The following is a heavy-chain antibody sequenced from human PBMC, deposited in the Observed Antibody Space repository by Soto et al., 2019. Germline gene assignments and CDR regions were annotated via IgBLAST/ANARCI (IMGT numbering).Heavy chain of an antibody. CDR1: GFTFSSYS. CDR2: ISSSSSYI. V-gene: IGHV3-21*01. J-gene: IGHJ6*02. Sequence: EVQLVESGGGLVKPGGSLRLSCAASGFTFSSYSMNWGRQAPGKGLEWVSSISSSSSYIYYADSVKGRFTISRDNAKNSLYLQMNSLRAEDTAEYYCARAVSSSFYYYYGMDVWGQGTTVTVSS. CDR3: ARAVSSSFYYYYGMDV. D-gene: IGHD6-13*01.